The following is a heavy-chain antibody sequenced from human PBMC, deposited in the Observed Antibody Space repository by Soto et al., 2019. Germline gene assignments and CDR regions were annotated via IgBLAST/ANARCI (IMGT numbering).Heavy chain of an antibody. V-gene: IGHV3-21*01. CDR2: ISSSSSYI. J-gene: IGHJ4*02. Sequence: EVQLVESGGGLVKPGGSLRLSCAASGFTFSSYSMNWVRQAPGKGLEWVSSISSSSSYIYYVDSVKGRFTISRDNAKNSLYLQMNSLRAEDTAVYYCAREASNIRPPDYWGQGTLVTVSS. CDR1: GFTFSSYS. CDR3: AREASNIRPPDY. D-gene: IGHD2-2*02.